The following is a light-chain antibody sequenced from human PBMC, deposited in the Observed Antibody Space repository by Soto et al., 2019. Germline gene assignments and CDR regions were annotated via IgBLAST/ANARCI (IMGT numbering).Light chain of an antibody. CDR2: EVT. CDR3: SSYTTSSTLAYV. J-gene: IGLJ1*01. CDR1: SSDLGGYNY. Sequence: QSALTQPASVSGSPGQSITISCTGTSSDLGGYNYVSWYQQHPGKAPKLMIYEVTNRPSGVSSRFSGSKSGNTASLTISGLQADDEADYYCSSYTTSSTLAYVFGSGTKVTVL. V-gene: IGLV2-14*01.